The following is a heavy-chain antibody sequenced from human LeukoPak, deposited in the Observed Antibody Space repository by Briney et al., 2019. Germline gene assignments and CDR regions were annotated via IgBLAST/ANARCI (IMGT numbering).Heavy chain of an antibody. Sequence: ASVKVSCKASGYTFTGYYMHWVRQAPGQGLEWMGIINPSGGSTSYAQKFQGRVTMTRDTSTSTVYMELSSLRSEDTAVYYCARDMALGFRGVFDGMDVWGQGTTVTVSS. J-gene: IGHJ6*02. CDR2: INPSGGST. V-gene: IGHV1-46*01. D-gene: IGHD3-10*01. CDR3: ARDMALGFRGVFDGMDV. CDR1: GYTFTGYY.